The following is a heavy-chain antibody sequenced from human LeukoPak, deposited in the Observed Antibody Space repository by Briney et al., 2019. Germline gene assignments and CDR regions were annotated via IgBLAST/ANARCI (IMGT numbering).Heavy chain of an antibody. CDR2: ISSSGSTI. J-gene: IGHJ3*02. D-gene: IGHD5-12*01. Sequence: GGSLRLSCAASGFTFSDYYMSWIRQAPGEGLEWVSYISSSGSTIYYADSVKGRFTISRDNAKNSLYLQMNSLRAEDTAVYYCAREGNVDIVATTDAFDIWGQGTMVTVSS. CDR1: GFTFSDYY. V-gene: IGHV3-11*01. CDR3: AREGNVDIVATTDAFDI.